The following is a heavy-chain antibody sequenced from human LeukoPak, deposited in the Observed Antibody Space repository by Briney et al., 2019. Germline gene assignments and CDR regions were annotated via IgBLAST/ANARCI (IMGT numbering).Heavy chain of an antibody. Sequence: PGGSLRLPCAASGFTFSSYAMSWVRQAPGKGLEWVSGISGSGDNTYYADSVKGRFTISRDNSKNTLYVQVNSLGTEDTAAYYCAKGSYYDSSGSFYFDYRGQGTLVTVSS. CDR3: AKGSYYDSSGSFYFDY. CDR2: ISGSGDNT. J-gene: IGHJ4*02. D-gene: IGHD3-22*01. V-gene: IGHV3-23*01. CDR1: GFTFSSYA.